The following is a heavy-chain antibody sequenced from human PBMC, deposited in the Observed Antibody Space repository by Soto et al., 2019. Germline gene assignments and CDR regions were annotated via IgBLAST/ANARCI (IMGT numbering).Heavy chain of an antibody. V-gene: IGHV2-5*01. CDR1: GFSLSTSGVG. Sequence: QITLKESGPPLVNPTQTLTLTCTFSGFSLSTSGVGVGWIRQPPGKALEWLALIYWNDDKRYSPSLKSRLTITKDTSKNQVVLTMTNMDPVDTATYYCAHRRNPSTVDGWFDPWGQGTLVTVSS. CDR3: AHRRNPSTVDGWFDP. D-gene: IGHD4-17*01. CDR2: IYWNDDK. J-gene: IGHJ5*02.